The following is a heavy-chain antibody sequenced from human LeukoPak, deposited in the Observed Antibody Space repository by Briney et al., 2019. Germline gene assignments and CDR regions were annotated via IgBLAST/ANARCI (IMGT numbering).Heavy chain of an antibody. J-gene: IGHJ4*02. CDR1: GFTFSSYA. CDR2: ISGDGGSA. V-gene: IGHV3-23*01. CDR3: AKMGYYESSDFFDY. Sequence: GGSLRLSCAASGFTFSSYAMSWVRQAPGKGLEWVSAISGDGGSAYYSDSVKGRFTISRDNSKNTLYLQMHSLRAEDTAVYYCAKMGYYESSDFFDYRGQGTLVTVSS. D-gene: IGHD3-22*01.